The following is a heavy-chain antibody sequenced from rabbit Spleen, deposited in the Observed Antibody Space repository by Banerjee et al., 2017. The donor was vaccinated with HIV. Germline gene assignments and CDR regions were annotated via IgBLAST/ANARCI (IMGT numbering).Heavy chain of an antibody. V-gene: IGHV1S40*01. D-gene: IGHD8-1*01. Sequence: QSLEESGGDLVKPGASLTLTCTASGFSFSSGYDMCWVRQAPGKGLEWIACIYTTYGNTYYASWAKGRFTISKTSSTTVALQMTSLTAADTATYFCARSRYGGISASNYFNLWGQGTLVTVS. J-gene: IGHJ4*01. CDR1: GFSFSSGYD. CDR2: IYTTYGNT. CDR3: ARSRYGGISASNYFNL.